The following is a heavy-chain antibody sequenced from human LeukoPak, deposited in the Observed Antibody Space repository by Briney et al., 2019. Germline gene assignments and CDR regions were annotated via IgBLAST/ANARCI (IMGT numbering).Heavy chain of an antibody. CDR1: GFTFDDYA. CDR2: ISWNSGSI. J-gene: IGHJ6*03. Sequence: GGTLRLSCAASGFTFDDYAMHWVRQAPGKGLEWVPGISWNSGSIGYADSVKGRFTISRDNAENSLYLQMNSLRAEDMALYYCAKGGSSYYYYMDVWGKGTTVTVSS. CDR3: AKGGSSYYYYMDV. V-gene: IGHV3-9*03. D-gene: IGHD5-12*01.